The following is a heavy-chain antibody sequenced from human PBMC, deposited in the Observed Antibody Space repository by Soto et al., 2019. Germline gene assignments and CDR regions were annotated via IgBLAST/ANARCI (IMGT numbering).Heavy chain of an antibody. D-gene: IGHD1-26*01. Sequence: QVQLQEAGPGLVKPSQTLSLTCTVSGGSISSGGYYWSWIRQHPGKGLECIGYIYYSGSTYYNPSLQSRVTISVAPSKNQFSLKLSSVTAAVTAVYYCARTRSAWGERTLVTVSS. J-gene: IGHJ5*02. CDR3: ARTRSA. V-gene: IGHV4-31*03. CDR2: IYYSGST. CDR1: GGSISSGGYY.